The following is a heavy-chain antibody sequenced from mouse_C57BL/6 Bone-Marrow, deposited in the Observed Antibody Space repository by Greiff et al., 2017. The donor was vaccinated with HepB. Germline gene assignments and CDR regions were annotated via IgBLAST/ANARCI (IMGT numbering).Heavy chain of an antibody. V-gene: IGHV5-9-1*02. Sequence: EVKLMESGEGLVKPGGSPKLSCAASGFTFSSYAMSWVRQTPEKRLEWVAYISSGGDYIYYADTVKGRFTISRDNARNTLYLQMSRLKSEDTAMYYCTREGHGFAFWGQGTLVTVAA. J-gene: IGHJ3*01. CDR1: GFTFSSYA. CDR3: TREGHGFAF. CDR2: ISSGGDYI. D-gene: IGHD3-3*01.